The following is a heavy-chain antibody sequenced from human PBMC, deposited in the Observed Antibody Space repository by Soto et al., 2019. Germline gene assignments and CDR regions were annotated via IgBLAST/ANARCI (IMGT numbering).Heavy chain of an antibody. CDR3: AKGTLTAIDPAYFDY. V-gene: IGHV3-23*01. J-gene: IGHJ4*02. CDR1: RCTVSSYA. CDR2: ISGSGGST. Sequence: RIRCASGRCTVSSYAMSCIRQAPGKGLEWVSAISGSGGSTYYADSVKGRFTISRDNSKNTLYLQMNSLRAEDTAVYYCAKGTLTAIDPAYFDYGGQRTLVTVPS. D-gene: IGHD5-18*01.